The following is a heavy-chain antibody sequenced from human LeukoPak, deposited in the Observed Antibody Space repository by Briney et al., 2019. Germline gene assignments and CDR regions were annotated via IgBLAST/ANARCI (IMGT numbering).Heavy chain of an antibody. D-gene: IGHD6-19*01. V-gene: IGHV4-39*07. CDR1: GGSISSSSYY. J-gene: IGHJ4*02. CDR2: IYYSGST. Sequence: SETLSLTCTVSGGSISSSSYYWGWIRQPPGKGLEWIGSIYYSGSTYYNPSLKSRVTISVDTSKNQFSLKLSSVTAADTAVYYCARGEGTSPGIAVADTFDYWGQGTLVTVSS. CDR3: ARGEGTSPGIAVADTFDY.